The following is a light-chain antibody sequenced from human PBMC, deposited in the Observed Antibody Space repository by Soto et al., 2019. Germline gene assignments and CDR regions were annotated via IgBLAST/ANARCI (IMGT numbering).Light chain of an antibody. V-gene: IGLV2-23*02. J-gene: IGLJ1*01. Sequence: QSVLTQPASVSWSPGQSITISCTGTSSDVGSYNLVTWYQHNPGKAPKLLIYDVSKWPSGVSNRFSGSKSGNTASLTIFGLQAEDEADYYCCSYTSGSTYVFGTGTKVTVL. CDR1: SSDVGSYNL. CDR2: DVS. CDR3: CSYTSGSTYV.